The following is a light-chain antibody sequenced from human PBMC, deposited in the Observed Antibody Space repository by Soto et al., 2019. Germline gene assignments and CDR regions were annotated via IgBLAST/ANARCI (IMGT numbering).Light chain of an antibody. CDR3: QKYSSVPV. CDR2: PAS. J-gene: IGKJ3*01. Sequence: DIQMTQSPTSLSASVGDRVTITCRASQGIRNFVAWYQQKPWKAPKLLIYPASTLQSGVPSRFSGSGSGTHFTLTINSLQPEDVATYSCQKYSSVPVFGPGTKVEIK. V-gene: IGKV1-27*01. CDR1: QGIRNF.